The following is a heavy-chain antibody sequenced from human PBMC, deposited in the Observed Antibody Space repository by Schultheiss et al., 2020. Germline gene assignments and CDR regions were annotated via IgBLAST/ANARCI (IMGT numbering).Heavy chain of an antibody. CDR1: GFTFSSYG. V-gene: IGHV3-33*01. Sequence: GESLKISCAASGFTFSSYGMHWVRQAPGKGLEWVAVIWYDGSNKYYADSVKGRFTISRDNSKNTLYLQMNSLRAEDTAVYYCAREDGSGSYLVPYYYYYGMDVWGQGTTVTVSS. D-gene: IGHD3-10*01. CDR3: AREDGSGSYLVPYYYYYGMDV. CDR2: IWYDGSNK. J-gene: IGHJ6*02.